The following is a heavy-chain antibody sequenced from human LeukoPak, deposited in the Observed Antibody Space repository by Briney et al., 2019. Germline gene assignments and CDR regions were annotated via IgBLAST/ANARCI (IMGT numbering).Heavy chain of an antibody. CDR1: GFTFSSYE. V-gene: IGHV3-48*03. Sequence: GGSLRLSCAASGFTFSSYEMNWVRQAPGKGLEWVSYISSSGRTKYYADSVKGRFTISRDNAKNSLYLQMNSLKAEDTAVYYCARGKWEPLDYWGQGTLVTVSS. J-gene: IGHJ4*02. D-gene: IGHD1-26*01. CDR2: ISSSGRTK. CDR3: ARGKWEPLDY.